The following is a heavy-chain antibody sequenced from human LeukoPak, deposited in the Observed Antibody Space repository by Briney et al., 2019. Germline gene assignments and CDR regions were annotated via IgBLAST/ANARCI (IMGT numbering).Heavy chain of an antibody. Sequence: SETLSLTCTVSGGSISSGDYYWSWIRQHPGKGLEWIGYVHYSGSTYYSPSLKSRVTISVYTSKKQFSLKLSSVTAADTAVYYCARVGVAAKSSRYFDYWGQGTLVTVSS. V-gene: IGHV4-31*03. CDR3: ARVGVAAKSSRYFDY. D-gene: IGHD2-15*01. CDR1: GGSISSGDYY. CDR2: VHYSGST. J-gene: IGHJ4*02.